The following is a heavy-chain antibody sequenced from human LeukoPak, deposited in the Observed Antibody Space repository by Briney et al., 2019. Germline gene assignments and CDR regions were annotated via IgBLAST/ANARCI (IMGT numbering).Heavy chain of an antibody. CDR1: GFTFSDYY. J-gene: IGHJ4*02. CDR2: ISSGGGTR. D-gene: IGHD5-18*01. V-gene: IGHV3-11*01. Sequence: PGGSLRLSCAASGFTFSDYYMNWIRQAPGEGLEWVSYISSGGGTRSYADSVKGRFTISRDNAKNTLYLQMNNLRGEDTALYYCSKAGDTNYYRYGDYWGQGTLVTVSS. CDR3: SKAGDTNYYRYGDY.